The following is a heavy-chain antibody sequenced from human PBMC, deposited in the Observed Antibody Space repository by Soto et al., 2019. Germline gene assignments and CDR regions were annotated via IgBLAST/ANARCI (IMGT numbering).Heavy chain of an antibody. CDR3: AKGGQFTVRPYYLDY. V-gene: IGHV3-23*01. Sequence: EVQLLESGGGLGQPGGSLRLSCAASGFTFSSYAMSWVRQAPGKGLEWVSAISGSGGTTYYAESVKGRFTISRDNSKKTLSLQMNSLRAEDTAVYYCAKGGQFTVRPYYLDYWGQGTQVTVSS. D-gene: IGHD4-4*01. CDR1: GFTFSSYA. CDR2: ISGSGGTT. J-gene: IGHJ4*02.